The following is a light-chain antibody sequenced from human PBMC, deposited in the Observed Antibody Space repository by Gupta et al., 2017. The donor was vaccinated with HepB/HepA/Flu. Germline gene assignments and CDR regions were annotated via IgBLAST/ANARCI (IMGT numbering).Light chain of an antibody. CDR1: RVGDKS. J-gene: IGLJ2*01. V-gene: IGLV3-21*02. Sequence: SYVLIQPPWVSPAPGQTATLTRGGARVGDKSVHWYQQKSGQAPVLVFYNDRDRPSGIPERFSGSNSGNTASLTITGVEAMDEADYYCQVWDAVGDVVFGGGTRLTVL. CDR3: QVWDAVGDVV. CDR2: NDR.